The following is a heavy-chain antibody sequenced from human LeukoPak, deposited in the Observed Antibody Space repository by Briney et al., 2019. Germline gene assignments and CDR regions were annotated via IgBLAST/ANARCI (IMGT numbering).Heavy chain of an antibody. CDR3: ARWSPVPSFDY. CDR2: IYYSGST. Sequence: SETLSLTCTVSGGSISSYYWSWIRRPPGKGLEWIGYIYYSGSTNYNPSLKSRVTISVDTSKNQFSLKLSSVTAADTAVYYCARWSPVPSFDYWGQGTLVTVSS. CDR1: GGSISSYY. J-gene: IGHJ4*02. V-gene: IGHV4-59*01. D-gene: IGHD2-2*01.